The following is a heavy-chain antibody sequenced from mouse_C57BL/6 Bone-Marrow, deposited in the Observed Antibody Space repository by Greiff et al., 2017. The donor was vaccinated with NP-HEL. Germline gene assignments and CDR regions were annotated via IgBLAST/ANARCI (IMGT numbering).Heavy chain of an antibody. CDR3: ARVGEGCSYYYAMDY. J-gene: IGHJ4*01. D-gene: IGHD3-3*01. CDR2: ISYSGST. Sequence: EVKLLESGPGLAKPSQSLSLSCSVTGYSITSDYWNWIRKFPGNKLEYMGYISYSGSTYYNPSLKSRISITRDTSKNQYYLQLNSVTTEDTATYYCARVGEGCSYYYAMDYWGQGTSVTVSS. V-gene: IGHV3-8*01. CDR1: GYSITSDY.